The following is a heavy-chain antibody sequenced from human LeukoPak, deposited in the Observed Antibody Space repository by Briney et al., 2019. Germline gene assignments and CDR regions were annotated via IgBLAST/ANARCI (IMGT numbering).Heavy chain of an antibody. V-gene: IGHV3-74*01. D-gene: IGHD4-17*01. CDR3: ARDDGDYYHDY. J-gene: IGHJ4*02. Sequence: PGGSLRLSCAASGFTFSSYWIHWVRQAPGTGLVWVSRINSYGGITDYADSVKGRFTISRDNAKNMLYLQMNSLRVEDTAVYYCARDDGDYYHDYWGQGTLVTVSS. CDR2: INSYGGIT. CDR1: GFTFSSYW.